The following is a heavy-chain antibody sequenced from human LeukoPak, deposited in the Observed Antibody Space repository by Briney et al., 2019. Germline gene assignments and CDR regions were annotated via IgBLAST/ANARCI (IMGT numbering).Heavy chain of an antibody. CDR2: IYYSGRT. CDR1: AGSISSGEYY. Sequence: PSQTLSLTCTVSAGSISSGEYYWSWIRQPPGKGLEWIGYIYYSGRTYYNPSLKSRLAITVDTPKNQFSLKLNSVTAADTAVYYCARYYDFLSYMDVWGTGTTVTVSS. J-gene: IGHJ6*03. V-gene: IGHV4-30-4*08. CDR3: ARYYDFLSYMDV. D-gene: IGHD3-3*01.